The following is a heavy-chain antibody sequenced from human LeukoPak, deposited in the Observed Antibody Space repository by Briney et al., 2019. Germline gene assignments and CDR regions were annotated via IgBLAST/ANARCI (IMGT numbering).Heavy chain of an antibody. V-gene: IGHV4-34*01. CDR2: INHSGST. J-gene: IGHJ4*02. CDR1: GGSFSGYY. D-gene: IGHD5-24*01. Sequence: SETLSLTCAVYGGSFSGYYWSWIRQPPGKGLEWIGEINHSGSTNYNPSLKSRVTISVDTSKNQFSLKLSSVTAADTAVYYCARQRYGYNSAPDYWGQGTLVTVSS. CDR3: ARQRYGYNSAPDY.